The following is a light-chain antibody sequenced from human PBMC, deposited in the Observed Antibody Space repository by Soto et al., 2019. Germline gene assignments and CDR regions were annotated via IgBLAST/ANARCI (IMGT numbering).Light chain of an antibody. CDR3: XRXNSVPNT. CDR2: GAS. Sequence: DIKMTQSPSSLSASVGDRVTITCRASQGISSYLAWYQQKPGKVPKLLIYGASTLHSGVPSRFSGSGSGTDFTLTINSLQPEXVAXXXXXRXNSVPNTFGPGTKVDIK. CDR1: QGISSY. J-gene: IGKJ3*01. V-gene: IGKV1-27*01.